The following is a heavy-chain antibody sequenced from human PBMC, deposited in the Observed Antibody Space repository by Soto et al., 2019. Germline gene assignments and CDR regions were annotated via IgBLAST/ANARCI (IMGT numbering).Heavy chain of an antibody. J-gene: IGHJ4*02. V-gene: IGHV1-46*01. CDR2: LNPSGGST. CDR3: ARGGYNYGYGDY. Sequence: QVQLVQSGAEVKKPGASVKVSCKASGYTFTSSYMHWVRQAPGPGLEWMGILNPSGGSTSYAQKFQGRVTMTRDTSTSTVYMELCSLRSEDTAVYYCARGGYNYGYGDYWGQGSLVTVSS. D-gene: IGHD5-18*01. CDR1: GYTFTSSY.